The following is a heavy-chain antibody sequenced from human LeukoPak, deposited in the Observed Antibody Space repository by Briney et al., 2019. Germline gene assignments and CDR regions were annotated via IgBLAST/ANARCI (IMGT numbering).Heavy chain of an antibody. D-gene: IGHD4-23*01. J-gene: IGHJ4*02. CDR3: ARGPNYGGNSKDFDY. CDR2: INHSGST. CDR1: GGSFSGYY. Sequence: SETLSLTCAVYGGSFSGYYWSWIRQPPGKGLEWIGGINHSGSTNYNPSLKSRVTISVDTSKNQFSLKLSSVTAADTAVYYCARGPNYGGNSKDFDYWGQGTLVTVSS. V-gene: IGHV4-34*01.